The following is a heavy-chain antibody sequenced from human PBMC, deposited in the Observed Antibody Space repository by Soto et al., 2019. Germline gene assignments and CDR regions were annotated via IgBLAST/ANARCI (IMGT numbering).Heavy chain of an antibody. V-gene: IGHV3-33*01. J-gene: IGHJ4*02. Sequence: QVQLVESGGGVVQPGRSLRLSCAASGFIFNEYGMHWVRQAPGKGLEWVAVIWYDGSNKYYADSVKGRFTFSRDNLKNTMSLQMTSLRVEDTAIYYCARWGCSGSNCNLNQRSFDLWGQGTLVTVSS. CDR2: IWYDGSNK. CDR1: GFIFNEYG. D-gene: IGHD2-15*01. CDR3: ARWGCSGSNCNLNQRSFDL.